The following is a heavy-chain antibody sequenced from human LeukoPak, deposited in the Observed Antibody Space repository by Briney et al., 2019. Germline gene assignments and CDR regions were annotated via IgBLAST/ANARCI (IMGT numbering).Heavy chain of an antibody. CDR2: ISGSGGST. V-gene: IGHV3-23*01. CDR1: GLTFSSYA. D-gene: IGHD6-13*01. Sequence: PGGSLRLSCAASGLTFSSYAMSWVRQAPGKGLEWVSAISGSGGSTYYADSVKGRFTISRDNSKNTLYLQMNSLRAEDTAVYYCAKFMQQQLEMDWFDPWGQGTLVTVSS. CDR3: AKFMQQQLEMDWFDP. J-gene: IGHJ5*02.